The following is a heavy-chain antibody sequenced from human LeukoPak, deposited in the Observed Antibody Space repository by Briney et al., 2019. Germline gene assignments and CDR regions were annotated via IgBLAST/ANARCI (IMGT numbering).Heavy chain of an antibody. CDR3: AKSTAYYYDSSGLNY. J-gene: IGHJ4*02. CDR2: ISYDGSNK. CDR1: GFTFSSYG. V-gene: IGHV3-30*18. Sequence: GGSLRLSCAASGFTFSSYGMHWVRQAPGKGLEWVAVISYDGSNKYYADSVKGRFTISRDNPKNTLYLQMNSLRAEDTAVYYCAKSTAYYYDSSGLNYWGQGTLVTVSS. D-gene: IGHD3-22*01.